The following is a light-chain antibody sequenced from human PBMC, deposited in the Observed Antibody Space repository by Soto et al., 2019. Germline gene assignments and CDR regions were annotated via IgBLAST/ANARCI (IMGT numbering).Light chain of an antibody. CDR1: QSVNIY. J-gene: IGKJ4*01. V-gene: IGKV3-11*01. CDR3: QQYYSLPLT. Sequence: EIVLTQSPATLSLSPGERATPSCRASQSVNIYLAWYQQKPGQAPRLLIYDASNRATGIPARFSGSGSGTDFTLTISSLQAEDVAVYYCQQYYSLPLTFGGGTKVDIK. CDR2: DAS.